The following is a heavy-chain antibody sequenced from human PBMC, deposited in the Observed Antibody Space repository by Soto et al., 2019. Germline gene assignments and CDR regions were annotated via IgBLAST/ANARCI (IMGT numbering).Heavy chain of an antibody. V-gene: IGHV4-61*08. CDR3: ARGYYDSNGQSNTFDI. CDR2: VHYSGST. J-gene: IGHJ3*02. D-gene: IGHD3-22*01. CDR1: GGSISSSGYY. Sequence: PSETLSLTCTVSGGSISSSGYYWSWVRQHPGKGLEWIGYVHYSGSTKYNPSLKSRVTISVDTSKNQFSLKLSSVTDADTAVYYCARGYYDSNGQSNTFDIWGQGTMVTVSS.